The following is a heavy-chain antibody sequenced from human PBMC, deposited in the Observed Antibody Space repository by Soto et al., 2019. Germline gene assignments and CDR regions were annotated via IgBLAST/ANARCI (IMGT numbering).Heavy chain of an antibody. D-gene: IGHD3-9*01. V-gene: IGHV1-18*01. CDR1: GYTFTSYG. Sequence: ASVKVSCKASGYTFTSYGISWVRQAPGQGLEWMGWISAYSGNTNYAQKLQGRVTMTTDTSTSTAYMVLRSLRSDDTAVYYCAREQYYDILTGYHYYYYYGMDVWGQGTTVTVSS. CDR3: AREQYYDILTGYHYYYYYGMDV. J-gene: IGHJ6*02. CDR2: ISAYSGNT.